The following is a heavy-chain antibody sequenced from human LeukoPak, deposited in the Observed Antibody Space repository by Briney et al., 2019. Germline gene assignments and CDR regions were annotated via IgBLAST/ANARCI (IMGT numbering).Heavy chain of an antibody. D-gene: IGHD2-2*01. CDR3: ARAELPFYCSSMSCSHYLDY. CDR2: IYYSGST. Sequence: SETLSLTCTVSGGSVSSGSYYWRWIRQPPGKGLEWIAYIYYSGSTNYNPSLQSRVTISVDTSKNQFSLKLSSVTAADTAVYYCARAELPFYCSSMSCSHYLDYWGQGTLVTVSS. CDR1: GGSVSSGSYY. V-gene: IGHV4-61*01. J-gene: IGHJ4*02.